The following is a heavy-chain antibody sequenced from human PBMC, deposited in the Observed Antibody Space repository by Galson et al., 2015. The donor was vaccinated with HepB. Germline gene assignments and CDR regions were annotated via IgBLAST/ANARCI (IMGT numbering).Heavy chain of an antibody. CDR3: AREYQLPSRLMHGMDV. J-gene: IGHJ6*02. V-gene: IGHV3-30*04. CDR2: ISYDGSDE. Sequence: SLRLSCAASGFTFSSYSMHWVRQAPGEGLEWVAVISYDGSDEFNADSVKGRFTITRDNSKNTLYLQMNSLRAEDTAVYYCAREYQLPSRLMHGMDVWGQGTTVTVSS. CDR1: GFTFSSYS. D-gene: IGHD2-2*01.